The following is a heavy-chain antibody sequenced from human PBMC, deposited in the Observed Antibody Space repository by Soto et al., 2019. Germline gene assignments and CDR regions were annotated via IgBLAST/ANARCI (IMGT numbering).Heavy chain of an antibody. CDR3: GRRGFGALHGLVDV. CDR1: GGSISSHN. Sequence: QVQLQESGPGLVKPSETLSLICSDSGGSISSHNWGWIRLPPGQGLEWIGYIRDSGDTSYNPSLTSRVSMSRDTSKKEYSLRLTSVTAADTPVYYCGRRGFGALHGLVDVWGQGTTGTVSS. CDR2: IRDSGDT. D-gene: IGHD3-10*01. J-gene: IGHJ6*02. V-gene: IGHV4-59*08.